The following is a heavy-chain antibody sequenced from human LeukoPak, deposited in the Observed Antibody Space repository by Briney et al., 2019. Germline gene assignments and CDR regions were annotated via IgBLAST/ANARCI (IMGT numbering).Heavy chain of an antibody. CDR1: GYTFTSYY. CDR3: ARVRSYDILTGD. V-gene: IGHV1-46*01. Sequence: GASVKVSCKASGYTFTSYYMHWVRQAPGQGLEWMGIINAGGGGTTYAQEFQGRVTMTRDTSTSTVYMEMSRLRSDDTAVYYCARVRSYDILTGDWGQGTLVTVSS. CDR2: INAGGGGT. D-gene: IGHD3-9*01. J-gene: IGHJ4*02.